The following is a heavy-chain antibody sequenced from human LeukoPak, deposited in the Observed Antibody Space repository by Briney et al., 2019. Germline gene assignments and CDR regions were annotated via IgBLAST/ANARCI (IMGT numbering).Heavy chain of an antibody. CDR1: GFAFSSYA. CDR3: ARMPQDLY. Sequence: GGSLRLSCAASGFAFSSYAMSWVRQAPGKGLEWVSTFSISAGSTFYADSVKGRFTVSRDNSKNTLYLQMNSLRAEDTAVYYCARMPQDLYWGQGTLVTVSS. J-gene: IGHJ4*02. V-gene: IGHV3-23*01. CDR2: FSISAGST. D-gene: IGHD2-15*01.